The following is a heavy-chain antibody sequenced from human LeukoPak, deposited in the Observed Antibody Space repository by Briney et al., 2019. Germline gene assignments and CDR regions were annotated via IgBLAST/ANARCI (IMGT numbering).Heavy chain of an antibody. Sequence: GGSLRLSCTVSGFTFGDYAMSWFRQAPGKGLEWVGFIRGKAYGGTTEYAASLKGRFTISRDDSESTTYLQINSLKTEDTAVYYCTRGSDTIFGVARDGFDSWGQGTLVTVSS. CDR2: IRGKAYGGTT. CDR3: TRGSDTIFGVARDGFDS. D-gene: IGHD3-3*01. J-gene: IGHJ4*02. CDR1: GFTFGDYA. V-gene: IGHV3-49*03.